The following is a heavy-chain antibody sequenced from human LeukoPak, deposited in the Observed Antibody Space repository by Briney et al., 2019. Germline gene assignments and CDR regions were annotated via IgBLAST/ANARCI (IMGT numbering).Heavy chain of an antibody. CDR3: AKGHFASSSFFDV. J-gene: IGHJ4*02. V-gene: IGHV3-23*01. CDR2: ISGSGDST. D-gene: IGHD6-6*01. CDR1: KFNFA. Sequence: PVESLRLSCAASKFNFAMSWARQTAGKRLEWVSAISGSGDSTFSADSVKARFAISRYNSKNTLYVQMNSLRVEDTATYYCAKGHFASSSFFDVWGQGTLVTVSS.